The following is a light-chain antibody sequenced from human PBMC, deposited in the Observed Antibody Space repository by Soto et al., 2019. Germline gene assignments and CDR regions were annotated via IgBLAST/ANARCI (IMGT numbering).Light chain of an antibody. CDR1: SSDVGDDNY. Sequence: QAVLTQPPSPSVTPGQSVTIPCTGTSSDVGDDNYVSWYQQHPGKAPKLMIYEVSRRPSGVPDRLSGSKSGNTASLTVSGLQAADEEDYYCSSHAGSNTFIFGGGTKLTVL. V-gene: IGLV2-8*01. CDR2: EVS. CDR3: SSHAGSNTFI. J-gene: IGLJ2*01.